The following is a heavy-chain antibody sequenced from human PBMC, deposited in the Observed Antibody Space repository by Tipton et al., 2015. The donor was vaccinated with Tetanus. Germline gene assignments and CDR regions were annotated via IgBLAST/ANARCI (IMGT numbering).Heavy chain of an antibody. V-gene: IGHV4-34*01. CDR2: INYTGIT. CDR3: AASVVRWFDP. J-gene: IGHJ5*02. D-gene: IGHD2-21*01. Sequence: TLSLTCAVHGGSFSDYFWSWIRQSPGKRLEWIGEINYTGITRYNPSLKSRVTMSVDTSKKQISLQLKSVTAADTAVYYCAASVVRWFDPWGQGARVTVSS. CDR1: GGSFSDYF.